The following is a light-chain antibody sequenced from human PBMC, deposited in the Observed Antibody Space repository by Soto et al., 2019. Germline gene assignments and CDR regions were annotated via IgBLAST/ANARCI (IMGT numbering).Light chain of an antibody. Sequence: DIQMTQSPSTLSASVGDRVTITCRASQSISNWLAWYQQKSGKAPKLLIYDASSLERGVPSRFIGSGSGTEFTLTISSRQPDDFATYYCQQYNSYSLWTFGQGTKVEIK. CDR1: QSISNW. CDR2: DAS. CDR3: QQYNSYSLWT. V-gene: IGKV1-5*01. J-gene: IGKJ1*01.